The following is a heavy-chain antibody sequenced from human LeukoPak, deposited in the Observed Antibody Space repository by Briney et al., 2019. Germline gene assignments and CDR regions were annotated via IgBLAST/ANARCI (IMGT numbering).Heavy chain of an antibody. Sequence: SETLSLTCTVSGGSISSGSYYWSWTRQPAGKGLEWIGRIYTSGSTNYNPSLKSRVTISVDTSKNQFSLKLSSVTAADTAVYYCARHVGYYYGSGSPEPSNWFDPWGQGTLVTVSS. V-gene: IGHV4-61*02. J-gene: IGHJ5*02. CDR1: GGSISSGSYY. D-gene: IGHD3-10*01. CDR3: ARHVGYYYGSGSPEPSNWFDP. CDR2: IYTSGST.